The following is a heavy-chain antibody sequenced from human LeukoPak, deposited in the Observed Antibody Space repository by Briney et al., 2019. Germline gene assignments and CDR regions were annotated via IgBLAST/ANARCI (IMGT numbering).Heavy chain of an antibody. Sequence: PGGSLRLSCAASGFTFRSYWMHWVRQAPGKGLVWVSRINSDGSSTNYADSVKGRFTISRDNAKNTLYLQMNSLRAEDTAMYYCARAVYYSNYLGYWGQGTLVTVSS. J-gene: IGHJ4*01. D-gene: IGHD3-10*01. CDR1: GFTFRSYW. CDR3: ARAVYYSNYLGY. V-gene: IGHV3-74*01. CDR2: INSDGSST.